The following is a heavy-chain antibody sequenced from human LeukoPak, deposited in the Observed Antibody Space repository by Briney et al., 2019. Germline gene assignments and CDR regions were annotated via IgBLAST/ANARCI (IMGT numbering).Heavy chain of an antibody. CDR2: INIGGTNT. Sequence: PGGSLRLSCAASGFTFNDYYMSWIRQAPGRGLEWLSYINIGGTNTHYADSVKGRFTISRDNAKKSLYLEMNNLRAEDTAVYYCATDGAGFDTWGQGVLVTVSS. J-gene: IGHJ5*02. CDR3: ATDGAGFDT. V-gene: IGHV3-11*01. CDR1: GFTFNDYY.